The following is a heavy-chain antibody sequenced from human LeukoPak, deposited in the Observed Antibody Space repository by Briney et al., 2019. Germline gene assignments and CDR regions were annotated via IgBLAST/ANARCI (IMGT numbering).Heavy chain of an antibody. CDR3: ARDWVNWGTPAFDY. Sequence: GASVKVSCKTSGYTFTSYYIHWMRQAPGQGPEWMGIINPIGGTTDYAQKFQGRVTMIRDTSTSIVYMELRSLRSDDTAVYCCARDWVNWGTPAFDYWGQGTLVTVSS. V-gene: IGHV1-46*01. D-gene: IGHD7-27*01. CDR2: INPIGGTT. CDR1: GYTFTSYY. J-gene: IGHJ4*02.